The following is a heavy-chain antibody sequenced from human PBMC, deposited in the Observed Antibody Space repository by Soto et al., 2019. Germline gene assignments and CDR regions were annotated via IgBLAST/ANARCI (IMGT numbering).Heavy chain of an antibody. Sequence: LRLSCTASGFTFSSYWMSWVRQAPGKGLEWVANIKQDASGATNYADSVRGRFTISRDNAKSSLYLQMNGLRVEDTAVYYCTRDPRLVDYWGQGTRVTVSS. D-gene: IGHD3-9*01. J-gene: IGHJ4*01. CDR2: IKQDASGAT. V-gene: IGHV3-7*03. CDR3: TRDPRLVDY. CDR1: GFTFSSYW.